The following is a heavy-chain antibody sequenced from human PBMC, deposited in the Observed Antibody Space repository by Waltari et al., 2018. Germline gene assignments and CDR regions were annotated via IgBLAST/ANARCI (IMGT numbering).Heavy chain of an antibody. Sequence: QLQLQESGPGLVKPSETLSLTCTVSGGSISSSSYYWGWIRQPPGKGLEWIGSIYYSGSTYDNPSLKSRVSISVDTSKNQFSLKLSSVTAADTAVYYCARQYRIVVVPAALGGWFDPWGQGTLVTVSS. CDR1: GGSISSSSYY. D-gene: IGHD2-2*01. V-gene: IGHV4-39*07. CDR2: IYYSGST. J-gene: IGHJ5*02. CDR3: ARQYRIVVVPAALGGWFDP.